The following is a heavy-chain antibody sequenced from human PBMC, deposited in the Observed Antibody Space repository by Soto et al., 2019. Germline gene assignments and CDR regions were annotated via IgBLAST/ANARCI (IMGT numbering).Heavy chain of an antibody. CDR2: IWYDGSNK. J-gene: IGHJ6*03. CDR3: ARMNGVTGTTNPDYYYYYMDV. Sequence: GGSLRLSCAASGFTFSSYGMHWVRQAPGKGLEWVAVIWYDGSNKYYADSVKGRFTISRDNSKNTLYLQMNSLRAEDTAVYYCARMNGVTGTTNPDYYYYYMDVWGKGTTVTVSS. D-gene: IGHD1-7*01. V-gene: IGHV3-33*01. CDR1: GFTFSSYG.